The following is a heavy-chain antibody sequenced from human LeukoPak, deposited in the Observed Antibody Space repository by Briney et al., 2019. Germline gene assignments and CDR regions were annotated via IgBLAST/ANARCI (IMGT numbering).Heavy chain of an antibody. J-gene: IGHJ5*02. Sequence: SETLSLTCGVSGGSISNTNWWTWVRQPPGKGLEWIGEIYHSGSTNYNPSLKSRVTISVDTSKNQFSLKLRSVTTADTAVYYCARALLRPWFDPWGQGTLVTVSS. CDR2: IYHSGST. CDR1: GGSISNTNW. CDR3: ARALLRPWFDP. V-gene: IGHV4/OR15-8*01. D-gene: IGHD3-16*01.